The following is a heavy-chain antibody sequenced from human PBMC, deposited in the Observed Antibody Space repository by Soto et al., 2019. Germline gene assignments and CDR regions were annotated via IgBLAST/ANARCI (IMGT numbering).Heavy chain of an antibody. Sequence: GGSLRLSCTASGFTFGDYAMSWFRQAPGKGLEWVGFIRSKAYGGTTEYAASVKCRFTISRDDSKSIAYLQMNSLKTEDTAVYYCTRGILTGYGPSVAIVDYWGQGTLVTVSS. J-gene: IGHJ4*02. CDR2: IRSKAYGGTT. V-gene: IGHV3-49*03. CDR1: GFTFGDYA. CDR3: TRGILTGYGPSVAIVDY. D-gene: IGHD3-9*01.